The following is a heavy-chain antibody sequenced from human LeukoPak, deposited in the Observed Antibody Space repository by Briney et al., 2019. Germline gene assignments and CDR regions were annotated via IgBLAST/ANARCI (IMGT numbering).Heavy chain of an antibody. Sequence: SETLSLTCTVSGGSISSYYWSWIRQPPGKGLEWIGYIYYSGSTYYNPSLKSRVTISVDTSKNQFSLELNSVTAADTAVYYCAKAKGRGPLFDYWGQGTLVTVSS. J-gene: IGHJ4*02. V-gene: IGHV4-59*06. D-gene: IGHD3-10*01. CDR3: AKAKGRGPLFDY. CDR2: IYYSGST. CDR1: GGSISSYY.